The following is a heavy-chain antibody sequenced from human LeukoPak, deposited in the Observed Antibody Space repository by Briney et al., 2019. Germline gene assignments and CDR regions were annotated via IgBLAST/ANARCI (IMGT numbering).Heavy chain of an antibody. Sequence: NPSETLSLTCTVSGGSISSGSYYWSWIRQPAGKGLEWIGRIYTSGSTNYNPSLKSRVTISVDTSKNQFSLKLSSVTAADTAVYYCARWRDAGVGATLHFDYWGQGTLVTVSS. CDR1: GGSISSGSYY. CDR2: IYTSGST. V-gene: IGHV4-61*02. J-gene: IGHJ4*02. D-gene: IGHD1-26*01. CDR3: ARWRDAGVGATLHFDY.